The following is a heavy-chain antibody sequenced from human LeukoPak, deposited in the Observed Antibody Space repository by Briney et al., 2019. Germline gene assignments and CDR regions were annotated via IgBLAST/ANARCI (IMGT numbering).Heavy chain of an antibody. V-gene: IGHV4-4*07. CDR1: GGSISSYY. J-gene: IGHJ6*03. CDR2: IYTSGST. CDR3: ARVLIQQLVPNYYYYYYMDV. Sequence: PSETLSLTCTVSGGSISSYYWSWIRQPAGKGLEWIGRIYTSGSTNYNPSLKSRVTISVDTSKNQFSLKLSSVTAADTAVYYCARVLIQQLVPNYYYYYYMDVWGKGTTVTVSS. D-gene: IGHD6-13*01.